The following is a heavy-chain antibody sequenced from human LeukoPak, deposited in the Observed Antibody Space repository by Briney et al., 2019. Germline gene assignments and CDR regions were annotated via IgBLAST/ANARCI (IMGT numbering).Heavy chain of an antibody. CDR3: ARAAYSSSWPNYYFYYYMDV. Sequence: GGSLRLSCVASGFTLRSYVMNWVRQTPGKGLEWVSSISGSGDSTFYADSVKGRFSISRDNSKNTLYLQMNSLRAEDTAVYYCARAAYSSSWPNYYFYYYMDVWGKGTTVTVSS. V-gene: IGHV3-23*01. CDR2: ISGSGDST. CDR1: GFTLRSYV. J-gene: IGHJ6*03. D-gene: IGHD6-13*01.